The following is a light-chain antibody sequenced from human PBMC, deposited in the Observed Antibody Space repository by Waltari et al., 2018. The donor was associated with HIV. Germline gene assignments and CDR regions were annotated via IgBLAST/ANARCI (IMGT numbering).Light chain of an antibody. Sequence: DLQMTQSPSSLSASVGDRVTITCRASQSISSYLNWYQQQPGKAPKLLIYAASSLQSGVPSRFGGSGSGTDFTLTISSLQPEDFATYYCQQSYATPRTFGQGTKVEIK. CDR1: QSISSY. CDR3: QQSYATPRT. J-gene: IGKJ1*01. CDR2: AAS. V-gene: IGKV1-39*01.